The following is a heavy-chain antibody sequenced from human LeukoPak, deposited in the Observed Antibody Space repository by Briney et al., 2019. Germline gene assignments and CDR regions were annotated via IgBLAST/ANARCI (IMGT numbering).Heavy chain of an antibody. Sequence: GGSLRLSCAASGFTFSDYSVNWVRQAPGKGLEWVSSISSSSSYIYYADSVKGRFTISRDNAKNSLYLQMSSLRAEDTAVYYCARDPTYCSSTSCYEGRDYWGQGTLVTVSS. CDR3: ARDPTYCSSTSCYEGRDY. D-gene: IGHD2-2*01. CDR1: GFTFSDYS. CDR2: ISSSSSYI. V-gene: IGHV3-21*01. J-gene: IGHJ4*02.